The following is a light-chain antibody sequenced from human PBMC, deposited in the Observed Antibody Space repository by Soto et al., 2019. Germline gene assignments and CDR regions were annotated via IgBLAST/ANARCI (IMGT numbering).Light chain of an antibody. CDR1: QSVSSSY. CDR2: GTS. Sequence: EIGLTQSPGTLSLSPGERATLSCRASQSVSSSYLAWYQQKPGQATRLLIYGTSSRATAIPDRFSGSGSGTDFTLTISRLEPEDFAVYYCQQYGSSSWTFGQGTKVEIK. J-gene: IGKJ1*01. CDR3: QQYGSSSWT. V-gene: IGKV3-20*01.